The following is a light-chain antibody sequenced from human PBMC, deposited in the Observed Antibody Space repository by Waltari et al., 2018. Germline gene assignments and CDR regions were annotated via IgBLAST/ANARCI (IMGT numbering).Light chain of an antibody. J-gene: IGKJ4*01. CDR2: AAS. Sequence: DIQMAQSPSSLSASVGDRVTITCRASQSISSYLNWYQQKPGKAPKLLIYAASSLTSGVPSRFSGSGSGTDFTLTISSLQREDFATYYCQQSYSAPFTFGGGTKVEI. V-gene: IGKV1-39*01. CDR1: QSISSY. CDR3: QQSYSAPFT.